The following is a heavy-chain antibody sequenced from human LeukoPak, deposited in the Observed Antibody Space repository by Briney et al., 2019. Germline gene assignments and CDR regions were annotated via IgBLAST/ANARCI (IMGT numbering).Heavy chain of an antibody. CDR3: ARGSAVQLWYYYYYGMDV. J-gene: IGHJ6*02. Sequence: PGGSLRLSCAASGFTVSSNYMSWVRQAPGKGLEWVSVIYSGGSTYYADSVKGRFTISRDNSKNTLYLQMNSLRAEDTAVYYCARGSAVQLWYYYYYGMDVWGQGTTVTVSS. D-gene: IGHD5-18*01. CDR1: GFTVSSNY. CDR2: IYSGGST. V-gene: IGHV3-53*01.